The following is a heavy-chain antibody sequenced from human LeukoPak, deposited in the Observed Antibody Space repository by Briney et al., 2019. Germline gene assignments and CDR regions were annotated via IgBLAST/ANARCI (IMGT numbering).Heavy chain of an antibody. V-gene: IGHV3-30-3*01. D-gene: IGHD3-22*01. CDR1: GFTFSSYA. CDR2: ISYDGSNK. J-gene: IGHJ4*02. Sequence: GGSLRLSCAASGFTFSSYAMPWVRQAPGKGLEWVAVISYDGSNKYYADSVKGRFTISRDNSKNTLYLQMNSLRAEDTAVYYCARGRYYYDSSGYHNIKLDYWGQGTLVTVSS. CDR3: ARGRYYYDSSGYHNIKLDY.